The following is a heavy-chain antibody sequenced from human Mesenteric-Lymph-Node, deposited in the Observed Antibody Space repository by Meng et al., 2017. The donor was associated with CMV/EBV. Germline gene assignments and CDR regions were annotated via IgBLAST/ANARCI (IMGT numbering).Heavy chain of an antibody. CDR2: INPNSGGT. Sequence: ASVKVSCKASGYTFSDYYIHWVRQAPGQGLEWMGWINPNSGGTNYAQKFQGRVTITADKSTSTAYMELSSLRSEDTAVYYCARARIRLGYYYYGMDVWGQGTTVTVSS. D-gene: IGHD2/OR15-2a*01. CDR1: GYTFSDYY. V-gene: IGHV1-2*02. J-gene: IGHJ6*02. CDR3: ARARIRLGYYYYGMDV.